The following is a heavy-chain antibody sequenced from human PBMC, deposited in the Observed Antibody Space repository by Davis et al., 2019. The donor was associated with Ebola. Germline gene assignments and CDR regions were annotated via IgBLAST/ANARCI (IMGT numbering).Heavy chain of an antibody. D-gene: IGHD6-13*01. Sequence: SETLSLTCTVSGVSISGYHWSWIRQPPGKGLEWIGYIYYSGSTYYNPSLKSRVTISVDTSKNQFSLKLSSVTAADTAVYYCARGDSSWYNWFDPWGQGTLVTVSS. V-gene: IGHV4-59*12. CDR2: IYYSGST. CDR3: ARGDSSWYNWFDP. J-gene: IGHJ5*02. CDR1: GVSISGYH.